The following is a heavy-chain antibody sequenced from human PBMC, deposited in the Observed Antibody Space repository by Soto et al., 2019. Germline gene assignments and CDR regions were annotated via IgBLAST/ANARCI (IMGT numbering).Heavy chain of an antibody. CDR2: IYSGGNT. CDR3: XXNPLSSSWYFSP. J-gene: IGHJ5*02. V-gene: IGHV3-66*01. D-gene: IGHD6-13*01. Sequence: EVHLVESGGGLVQPGGSLRLSCAASGFIVSSNYMSWVRQAPGKGLEWVSLIYSGGNTFYADSVKGRFTISRDNSKNTXXXXXXXXXXXXXXXXXXXXNPLSSSWYFSPWGQGTLVTVSS. CDR1: GFIVSSNY.